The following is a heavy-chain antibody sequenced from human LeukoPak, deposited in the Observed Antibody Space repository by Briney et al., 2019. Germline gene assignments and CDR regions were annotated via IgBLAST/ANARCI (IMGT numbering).Heavy chain of an antibody. Sequence: PSETLSLTCTVPGGSISSSSYYWGWIRQPPGKGLEWIGSLYYSGSTYYNPSLKSRVTISVDTSKNQFSLKLSSVTAADTAVYYCARDRSNYYDSSGYRGYFDYWGQGTLVTVSS. J-gene: IGHJ4*02. CDR1: GGSISSSSYY. CDR2: LYYSGST. CDR3: ARDRSNYYDSSGYRGYFDY. V-gene: IGHV4-39*07. D-gene: IGHD3-22*01.